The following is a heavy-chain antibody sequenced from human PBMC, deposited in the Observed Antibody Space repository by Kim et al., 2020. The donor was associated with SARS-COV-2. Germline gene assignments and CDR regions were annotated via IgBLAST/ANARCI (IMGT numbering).Heavy chain of an antibody. V-gene: IGHV3-7*03. Sequence: EKYYVDSVKGRFTISRDNAKNSLYLQMNSLRAEDTAVYYCARVSNWNYNYWGQGTLVTVSS. J-gene: IGHJ4*02. CDR3: ARVSNWNYNY. D-gene: IGHD1-7*01. CDR2: EK.